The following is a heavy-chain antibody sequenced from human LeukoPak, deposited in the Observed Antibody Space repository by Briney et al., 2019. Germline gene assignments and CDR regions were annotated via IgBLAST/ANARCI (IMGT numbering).Heavy chain of an antibody. Sequence: AAAKVSCKASGYPFDNFGLTWVRQAPGQGLEWMGWISANNGNTHYAQKFRGRLTLTTETSTSTAYLELRSLKSDDTAVYYCARDRVGGDLTGVSLYWGQGTLVTVSS. CDR2: ISANNGNT. D-gene: IGHD4-17*01. J-gene: IGHJ4*01. CDR1: GYPFDNFG. V-gene: IGHV1-18*01. CDR3: ARDRVGGDLTGVSLY.